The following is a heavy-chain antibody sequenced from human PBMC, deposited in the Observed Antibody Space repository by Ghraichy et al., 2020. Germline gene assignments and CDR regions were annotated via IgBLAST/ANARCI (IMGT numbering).Heavy chain of an antibody. D-gene: IGHD4-17*01. CDR3: ARDGTGVTTGLLYY. V-gene: IGHV1-46*01. J-gene: IGHJ4*02. CDR1: GYTFTSYY. Sequence: ASVKVSCKASGYTFTSYYMHWVRQAPRQGLEWMGIINPSGGSTSYAQTFQGRVTMTRDTSTSTVYMELSSLRSEDTAVYYCARDGTGVTTGLLYYGGQGTVVKVSA. CDR2: INPSGGST.